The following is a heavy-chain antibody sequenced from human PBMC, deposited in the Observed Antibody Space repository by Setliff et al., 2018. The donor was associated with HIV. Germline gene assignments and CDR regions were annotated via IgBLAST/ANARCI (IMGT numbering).Heavy chain of an antibody. J-gene: IGHJ4*02. CDR3: ARALYTNLAHFDY. CDR2: IIPTLSST. D-gene: IGHD4-4*01. V-gene: IGHV1-69*13. Sequence: SVKVSCKASGGTFNTYAFSWVRHAPGQGLEWMGGIIPTLSSTKYARKFQGRVTITADESTSTAYMEVISLRSEDTAVYYCARALYTNLAHFDYLGQGTLVTVSS. CDR1: GGTFNTYA.